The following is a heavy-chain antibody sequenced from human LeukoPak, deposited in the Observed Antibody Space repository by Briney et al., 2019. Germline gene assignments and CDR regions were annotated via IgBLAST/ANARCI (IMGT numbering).Heavy chain of an antibody. V-gene: IGHV4-34*01. Sequence: SETLSLTCAVYGGSFSGYYWSWIRYPPGQGREWSGEINYSGSTTYNPSLKSRVTISVDTSKNQFSLKLSSVTAADTAVYYCARRKRTLWLSLGGLTNWGQGTLVTVSS. CDR3: ARRKRTLWLSLGGLTN. CDR1: GGSFSGYY. J-gene: IGHJ4*02. D-gene: IGHD3-22*01. CDR2: INYSGST.